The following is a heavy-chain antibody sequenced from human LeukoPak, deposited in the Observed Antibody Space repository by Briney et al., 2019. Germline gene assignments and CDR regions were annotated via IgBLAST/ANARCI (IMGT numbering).Heavy chain of an antibody. D-gene: IGHD6-25*01. V-gene: IGHV3-7*01. CDR3: AISATARGGFDF. J-gene: IGHJ4*02. CDR2: IKQDGSEK. Sequence: PGGSLRLSCAASGFTFSSYWMSWVRQAPGEGLGWVANIKQDGSEKYYVDSVKGRFTISRDNAKNSLFLQMNSLRAEDTAVYFCAISATARGGFDFWGQGTLVTVSS. CDR1: GFTFSSYW.